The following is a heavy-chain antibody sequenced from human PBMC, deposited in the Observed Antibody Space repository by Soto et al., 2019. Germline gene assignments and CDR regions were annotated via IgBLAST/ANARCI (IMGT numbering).Heavy chain of an antibody. V-gene: IGHV1-3*01. J-gene: IGHJ4*02. Sequence: SVKVSCKASGYTFINYAIHWVRQAPGQRLEWMGWINAGNGDTKYSQKFQGRVTITRDTSANTAYMELSGLRSEGTAVYYCAREGAGYYFDYWGQGTLVTVSS. D-gene: IGHD2-15*01. CDR1: GYTFINYA. CDR2: INAGNGDT. CDR3: AREGAGYYFDY.